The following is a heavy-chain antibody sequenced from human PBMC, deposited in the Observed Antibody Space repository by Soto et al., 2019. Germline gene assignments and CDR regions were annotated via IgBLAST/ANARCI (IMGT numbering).Heavy chain of an antibody. CDR2: IDWDDDK. CDR1: GFSLSTSGMR. D-gene: IGHD6-13*01. V-gene: IGHV2-70*04. Sequence: SGPTLVNPTQILTLTCTFSGFSLSTSGMRVSWIRQPPGKALEWLARIDWDDDKLYSTSLKTRLTISKETSKNQVGLTMTNMDPVDTATYYCARSIVAAGNRWFDPWGQGTLVTVSS. CDR3: ARSIVAAGNRWFDP. J-gene: IGHJ5*02.